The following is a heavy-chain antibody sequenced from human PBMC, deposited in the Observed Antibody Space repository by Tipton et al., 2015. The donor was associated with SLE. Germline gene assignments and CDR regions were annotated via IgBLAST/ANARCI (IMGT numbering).Heavy chain of an antibody. D-gene: IGHD2-2*01. V-gene: IGHV4-59*08. Sequence: TLSLTCTVSGAAISAYYWSWIRQPPGKGLEWIGYIFYSGTTNYHPSLRGRVSISVDTSKNQLSLNLTSVTASDTAVYFCARGGVAAVSPAGRAIDYWGQGTLVTVSS. CDR2: IFYSGTT. CDR3: ARGGVAAVSPAGRAIDY. J-gene: IGHJ4*02. CDR1: GAAISAYY.